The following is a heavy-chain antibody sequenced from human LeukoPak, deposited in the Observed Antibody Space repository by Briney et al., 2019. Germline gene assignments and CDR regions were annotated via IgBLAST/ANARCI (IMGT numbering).Heavy chain of an antibody. D-gene: IGHD3-16*02. CDR1: GGSISSYY. J-gene: IGHJ6*01. CDR2: IYYSGST. Sequence: SETLSLTCTVSGGSISSYYWSWIRQPPGKGLEWIGYIYYSGSTNYNPSLKSRVTISVDTSKNQFSLKLSSVTAADTAVYYCAAQTYRYYHYYGMDVWGQGTTVTDSS. V-gene: IGHV4-59*01. CDR3: AAQTYRYYHYYGMDV.